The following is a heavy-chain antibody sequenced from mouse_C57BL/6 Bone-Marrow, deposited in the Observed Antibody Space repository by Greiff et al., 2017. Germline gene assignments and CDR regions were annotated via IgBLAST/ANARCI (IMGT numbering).Heavy chain of an antibody. J-gene: IGHJ2*01. Sequence: QVQLQQPGAELVRPGTSVTLSCKASGYTFTSYWMPWVKQRPGQGLEWIGVIDPSDSYTNYNQKFKGKDTLTVDTSSSTAYMQLSSLTSEDSAVYYWARRAIYYFDYGGQGTTLTVSS. V-gene: IGHV1-59*01. D-gene: IGHD3-1*01. CDR1: GYTFTSYW. CDR2: IDPSDSYT. CDR3: ARRAIYYFDY.